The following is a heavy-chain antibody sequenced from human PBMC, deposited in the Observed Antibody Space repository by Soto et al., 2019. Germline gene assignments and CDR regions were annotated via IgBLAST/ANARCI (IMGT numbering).Heavy chain of an antibody. V-gene: IGHV1-18*01. D-gene: IGHD3-22*01. Sequence: ASVKVSCKASGYTFTSYGISWVRQAPGQGLEWMGWISAYNGNTNYAQKLQGRVTMTTDTSTSTVYMELRSLRSDDTAVYYCARDRPDNYYDSSGYSVEYFQHWG. CDR3: ARDRPDNYYDSSGYSVEYFQH. CDR2: ISAYNGNT. CDR1: GYTFTSYG. J-gene: IGHJ1*01.